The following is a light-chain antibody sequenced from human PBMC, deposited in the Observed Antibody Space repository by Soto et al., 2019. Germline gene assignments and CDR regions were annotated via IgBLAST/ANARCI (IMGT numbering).Light chain of an antibody. CDR2: DIN. CDR3: VSYTTSASYV. V-gene: IGLV1-51*01. Sequence: QSVLTQPPSVSAAPGQKVTISCSGSSSNIGNNYVCWYQQLPGTAPKLMIYDINNRPSGVSNRFSGSKSGNTASLTISGLQAEDEADYYCVSYTTSASYVFGTGTKVTVL. J-gene: IGLJ1*01. CDR1: SSNIGNNY.